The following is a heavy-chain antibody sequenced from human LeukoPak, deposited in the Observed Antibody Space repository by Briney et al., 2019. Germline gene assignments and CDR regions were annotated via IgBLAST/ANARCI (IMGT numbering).Heavy chain of an antibody. V-gene: IGHV1-24*01. CDR2: FDPEDGET. CDR1: GGTFSSYA. D-gene: IGHD6-13*01. Sequence: ASVKVSCKASGGTFSSYAISWVRQAPGQGLEWMGRFDPEDGETLSAQRFQGRLTMTEDTSADTAYMELSSLTSDDTALYYCATGTVSSSWLGIFDFWGQGTLVTVSS. CDR3: ATGTVSSSWLGIFDF. J-gene: IGHJ4*02.